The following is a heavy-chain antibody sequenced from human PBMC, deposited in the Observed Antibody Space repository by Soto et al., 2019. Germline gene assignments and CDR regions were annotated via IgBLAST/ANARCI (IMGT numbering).Heavy chain of an antibody. CDR1: GGSLSGYY. Sequence: SETLSLTCGVYGGSLSGYYWTWIRQPPGKGLEWIGEINPSGGTKYNPSLKSRVTISVDTSKNQFSLKLSSATAADTAVYYCARGTEYYYYGMDVWGQGTTVTVSS. CDR2: INPSGGT. J-gene: IGHJ6*02. CDR3: ARGTEYYYYGMDV. V-gene: IGHV4-34*09.